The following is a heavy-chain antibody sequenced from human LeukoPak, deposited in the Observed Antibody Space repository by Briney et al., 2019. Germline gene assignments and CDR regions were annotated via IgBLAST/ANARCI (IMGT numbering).Heavy chain of an antibody. CDR3: ARENDSSGYYLDFDY. Sequence: PSETLSLTCAVSGGSISSSNWWSWVRQPPGKGLEWIGEIYHSGSTNYNPSLKSRVTISVDKSKNQFSLKLSSVTAADTAVYYCARENDSSGYYLDFDYWGQGTLVTVSS. CDR2: IYHSGST. J-gene: IGHJ4*02. CDR1: GGSISSSNW. V-gene: IGHV4-4*02. D-gene: IGHD3-22*01.